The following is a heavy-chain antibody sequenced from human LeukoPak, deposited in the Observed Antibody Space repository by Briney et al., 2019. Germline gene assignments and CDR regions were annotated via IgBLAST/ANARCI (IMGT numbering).Heavy chain of an antibody. J-gene: IGHJ4*02. CDR3: AGASICSSASCYGFDY. D-gene: IGHD2-2*01. V-gene: IGHV3-7*04. CDR1: GFTFSSYW. CDR2: IKQDGSEK. Sequence: GGSLRLSCAASGFTFSSYWMRWVRQAPGKGLEWVADIKQDGSEKYYVDSVKGRFTISRDNAKNSLHLQMNSLRAEDTAVYYCAGASICSSASCYGFDYWGQGTLVTVSS.